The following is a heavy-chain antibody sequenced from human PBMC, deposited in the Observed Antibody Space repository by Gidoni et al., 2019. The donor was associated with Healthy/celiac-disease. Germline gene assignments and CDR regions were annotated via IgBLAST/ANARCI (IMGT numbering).Heavy chain of an antibody. J-gene: IGHJ4*02. CDR1: GFPFSSYA. CDR3: AKDRMSGSYFDY. D-gene: IGHD1-26*01. V-gene: IGHV3-23*01. CDR2: ISGSGGST. Sequence: EVQLLESGGGLVQPGGSLRLSCAASGFPFSSYAMSWVRQAPGKGLAWVSAISGSGGSTYYADSVKGRFTISRDNSKNTLYLQMNSLRAEDTAVYYCAKDRMSGSYFDYWGQGTLVTVSS.